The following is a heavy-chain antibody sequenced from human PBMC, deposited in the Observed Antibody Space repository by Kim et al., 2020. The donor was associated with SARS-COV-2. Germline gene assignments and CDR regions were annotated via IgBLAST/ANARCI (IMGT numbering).Heavy chain of an antibody. D-gene: IGHD1-26*01. V-gene: IGHV3-15*01. Sequence: GGSLRLSCVVSGFTFSNAWMSWVRQAPGKGLEWVGRIKSKIDGGTTDYAAPVKVRFTISRDDSIKTLYLQMNSLKTEVTAVYYCTTGGYGKVGYWGQGTLVTVSS. J-gene: IGHJ4*02. CDR3: TTGGYGKVGY. CDR2: IKSKIDGGTT. CDR1: GFTFSNAW.